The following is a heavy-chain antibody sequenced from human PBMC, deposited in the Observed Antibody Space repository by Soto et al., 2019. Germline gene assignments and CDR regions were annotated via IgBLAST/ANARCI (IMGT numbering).Heavy chain of an antibody. V-gene: IGHV4-30-4*01. D-gene: IGHD3-10*01. J-gene: IGHJ4*02. CDR3: ARQHLWFGSPYYFDY. CDR2: IYYSGST. Sequence: SETLSLTCTVSGGSISSGDYYWSWIRQPPGKGLEWIGYIYYSGSTYYNPPLKSRVTISVDTSKNQFSLKLSSVTAADTAVYYCARQHLWFGSPYYFDYWGQGTLVTVSS. CDR1: GGSISSGDYY.